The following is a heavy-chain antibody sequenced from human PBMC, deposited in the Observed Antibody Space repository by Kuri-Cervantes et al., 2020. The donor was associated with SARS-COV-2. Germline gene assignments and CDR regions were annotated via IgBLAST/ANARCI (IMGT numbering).Heavy chain of an antibody. CDR2: INHSGST. J-gene: IGHJ4*02. CDR1: GASISSSGYD. V-gene: IGHV4-39*02. D-gene: IGHD3-10*01. Sequence: SETLSLTCTVSGASISSSGYDWSWLRQPPGKGREWFGEINHSGSTNYNPSPESRVTISVDTSKNHFTLKLSSVTAADTAVYRWARDSVRSLDYWGQGTLVTVSS. CDR3: ARDSVRSLDY.